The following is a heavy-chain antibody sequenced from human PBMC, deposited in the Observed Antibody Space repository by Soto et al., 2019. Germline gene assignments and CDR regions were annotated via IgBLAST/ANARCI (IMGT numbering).Heavy chain of an antibody. V-gene: IGHV4-34*01. J-gene: IGHJ4*02. Sequence: QVQLQQWGAGLLKPSETLSLTCAVYGGSFSGYYWSWIRQPPGKGLEWIGEINHSGSTNYNPSLKSRVTISVDTSKNQFSLKLSSVTAADTAVYYCARGMEGRILYYEGRDFVYWGQGTLVTVSS. CDR1: GGSFSGYY. D-gene: IGHD2-8*01. CDR3: ARGMEGRILYYEGRDFVY. CDR2: INHSGST.